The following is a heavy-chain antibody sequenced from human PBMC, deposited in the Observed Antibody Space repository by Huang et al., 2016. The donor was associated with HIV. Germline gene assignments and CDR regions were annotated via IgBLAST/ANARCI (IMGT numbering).Heavy chain of an antibody. D-gene: IGHD4-4*01. CDR3: ARLLVYSINWFDP. CDR2: IYYSGNT. J-gene: IGHJ5*02. V-gene: IGHV4-39*01. CDR1: GASISSSTYY. Sequence: QLQLQESGPGLVKPSETLSLTCTVSGASISSSTYYWGWIRQPPGKGLEWIGSIYYSGNTYYTPSLKSRVTMSADTSKNQFSLRLTSVTAADTAVYYCARLLVYSINWFDPWGQGTLVTVSS.